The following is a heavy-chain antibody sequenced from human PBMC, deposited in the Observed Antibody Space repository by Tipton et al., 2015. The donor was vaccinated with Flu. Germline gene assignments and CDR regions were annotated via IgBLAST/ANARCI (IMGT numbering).Heavy chain of an antibody. CDR2: IWYDGSNK. D-gene: IGHD3-3*01. J-gene: IGHJ3*02. Sequence: SLRLSCAASGFTFSSYGMHWVRQAPGKGLEWVAVIWYDGSNKYYADSVKGRFTISRDNSKNTLYLQMNSLRAEDTAVYYCARESAIFGVVIGMFAFDIWGQGTMVIVSS. V-gene: IGHV3-33*08. CDR3: ARESAIFGVVIGMFAFDI. CDR1: GFTFSSYG.